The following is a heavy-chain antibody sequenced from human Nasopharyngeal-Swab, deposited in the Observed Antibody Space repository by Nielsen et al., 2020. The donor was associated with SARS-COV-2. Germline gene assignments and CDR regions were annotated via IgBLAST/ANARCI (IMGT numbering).Heavy chain of an antibody. CDR3: ARHPGYCSGGSCYSRWFDP. J-gene: IGHJ5*02. CDR1: GGSISSYY. CDR2: IYYSGST. D-gene: IGHD2-15*01. V-gene: IGHV4-59*08. Sequence: ETLSLTCPVSGGSISSYYWSWIRQPPGKGLEWIGYIYYSGSTNYNPSLKSRVTISVDTSKNQFSLKLSSVTAADTAVYYCARHPGYCSGGSCYSRWFDPWGQGTLVTVSS.